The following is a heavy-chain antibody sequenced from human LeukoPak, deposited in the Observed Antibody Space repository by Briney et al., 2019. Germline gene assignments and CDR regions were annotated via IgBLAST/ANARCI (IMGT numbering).Heavy chain of an antibody. V-gene: IGHV3-74*01. CDR1: GFTFTTSW. CDR3: AKDPNWEHYFDC. D-gene: IGHD7-27*01. CDR2: IESDGTST. J-gene: IGHJ4*02. Sequence: PGGSLRLSCAASGFTFTTSWMHWFRQAPGKGLVWVSRIESDGTSTTYADSVKGRFTISRDNAKNTLYLQMNSLRAEDTAVYFCAKDPNWEHYFDCWGQGTLVTVSS.